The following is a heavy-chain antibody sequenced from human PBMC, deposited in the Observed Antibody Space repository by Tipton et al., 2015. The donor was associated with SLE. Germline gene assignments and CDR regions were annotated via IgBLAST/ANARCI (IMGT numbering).Heavy chain of an antibody. CDR2: IYYSGST. CDR1: GGSISSSSYY. CDR3: ARGRWYFDL. V-gene: IGHV4-39*07. Sequence: TLSLTCTVSGGSISSSSYYWGWIRQPPGEGLEWIGSIYYSGSTYYNPSLKSRVTISVDTSKNQFSLKLSSVTAADTAVYYCARGRWYFDLWGRGTLVTVSS. J-gene: IGHJ2*01.